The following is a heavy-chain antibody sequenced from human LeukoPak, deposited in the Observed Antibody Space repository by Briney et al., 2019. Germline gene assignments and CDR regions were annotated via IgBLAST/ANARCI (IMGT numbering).Heavy chain of an antibody. CDR3: ARGTGNYGDWDY. D-gene: IGHD4-17*01. J-gene: IGHJ4*02. CDR1: GITFGSYW. CDR2: INGDGSST. V-gene: IGHV3-74*01. Sequence: QPGGSLRLSCAASGITFGSYWMHWVRQAPGKGLVWVSRINGDGSSTNYADSVKGRFTISRDNAKNTLYLQMNSLRAEDTAVYYCARGTGNYGDWDYWGQGTLVTVSS.